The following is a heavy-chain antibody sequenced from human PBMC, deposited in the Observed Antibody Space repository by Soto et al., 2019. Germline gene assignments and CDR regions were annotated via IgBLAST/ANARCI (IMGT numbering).Heavy chain of an antibody. CDR1: GFTFDDYA. CDR3: AKGLLRFLDRPRPTYVRGGFADVQPS. J-gene: IGHJ5*02. CDR2: ISWNSGSI. Sequence: EVQLVESGGGLVQPGRSLRLSCAASGFTFDDYAMHWVRQAPGKGLEWVSGISWNSGSIGYADSVKGRFTISRDNAKNSLYLQMNSLRAEDTALYYCAKGLLRFLDRPRPTYVRGGFADVQPSWGQGTLVTVSS. V-gene: IGHV3-9*01. D-gene: IGHD3-3*01.